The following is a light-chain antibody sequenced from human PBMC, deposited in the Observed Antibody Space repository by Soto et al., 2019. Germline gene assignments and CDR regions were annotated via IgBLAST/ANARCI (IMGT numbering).Light chain of an antibody. J-gene: IGLJ2*01. CDR1: SSDVGGYNY. CDR3: SSYTSSSTLGV. V-gene: IGLV2-14*01. CDR2: EVS. Sequence: QSVLTQPASVSGSPGQSITISCTGTSSDVGGYNYVSWYQQHPGKAPKLMIYEVSNRPSGVSNRFSGSKSGNTASLTISGLQAEDEADYYCSSYTSSSTLGVFGGGTKADRP.